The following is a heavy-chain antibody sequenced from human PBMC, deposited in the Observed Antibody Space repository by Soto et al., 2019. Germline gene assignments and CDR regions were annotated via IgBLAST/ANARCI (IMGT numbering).Heavy chain of an antibody. V-gene: IGHV4-34*01. CDR2: INHSGST. J-gene: IGHJ6*02. D-gene: IGHD3-3*01. CDR1: GGSFSGYY. Sequence: QVQLQQWGAGLLKPSETLSLTCAVYGGSFSGYYWSWIRQPPGKGLEWIGEINHSGSTNYNPSLKSRVTISVDTSKNQFSLKLSSVTGADTAVYYCARSYGLRFLEWKYYYYGMDVWGQGTTVTVSS. CDR3: ARSYGLRFLEWKYYYYGMDV.